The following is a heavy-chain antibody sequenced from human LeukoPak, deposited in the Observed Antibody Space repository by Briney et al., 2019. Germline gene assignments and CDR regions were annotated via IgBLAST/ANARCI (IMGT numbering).Heavy chain of an antibody. CDR1: GGSLSGYY. Sequence: PSETLSLTCAVYGGSLSGYYWGWIRQPPGKGLEWIGEINHSGSTNYNPSLKSRVTISVDTSKNQFSLKLSSVTAADTAVYYCAREGVDTAMGYYYYYYMDVWGKGTTVTVSS. CDR3: AREGVDTAMGYYYYYYMDV. CDR2: INHSGST. J-gene: IGHJ6*03. V-gene: IGHV4-34*01. D-gene: IGHD5-18*01.